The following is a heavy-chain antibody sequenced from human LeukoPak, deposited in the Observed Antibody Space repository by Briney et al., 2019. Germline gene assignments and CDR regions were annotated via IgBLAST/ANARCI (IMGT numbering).Heavy chain of an antibody. D-gene: IGHD3-10*01. CDR3: ARPEGSYYYGPGVWFDP. CDR2: ISPKSGVT. CDR1: GYTFTSYA. V-gene: IGHV1-2*02. J-gene: IGHJ5*02. Sequence: ASVKVSCKASGYTFTSYAMNWVRQAPGQGLEWMGWISPKSGVTNYAQKFQGRVTMTSDTSISTAYMELSRLTSDDTAVYYCARPEGSYYYGPGVWFDPWGQGTLVTVSS.